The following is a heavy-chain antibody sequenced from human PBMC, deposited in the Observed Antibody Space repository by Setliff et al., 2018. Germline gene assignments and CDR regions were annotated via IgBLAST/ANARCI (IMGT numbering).Heavy chain of an antibody. CDR1: DGSISSYF. J-gene: IGHJ4*02. V-gene: IGHV4-4*07. CDR3: AREYYYGSGSYSDY. D-gene: IGHD3-10*01. CDR2: IYTSGST. Sequence: SETLSLTCTVSDGSISSYFWTWIRQPAGKGLEWIGRIYTSGSTNYNPSLKSRVTLSVDTSKSQFSLKLNSVTAADTAVYYCAREYYYGSGSYSDYWGQGTLVTVSS.